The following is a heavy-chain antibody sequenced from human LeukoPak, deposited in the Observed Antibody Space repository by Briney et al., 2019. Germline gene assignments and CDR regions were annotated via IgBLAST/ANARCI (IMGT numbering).Heavy chain of an antibody. V-gene: IGHV3-48*04. CDR1: GFTFSSYG. CDR2: ISSSSSTI. Sequence: PGGSLRLSCAASGFTFSSYGMHWVRQAPGKGLEWVSYISSSSSTIYYADSVKGRFTISRDNAKNSLYLQMNSLRAEDTAVYYCARGLRSSWCYFDYWGQGTLVTVSS. CDR3: ARGLRSSWCYFDY. D-gene: IGHD6-13*01. J-gene: IGHJ4*02.